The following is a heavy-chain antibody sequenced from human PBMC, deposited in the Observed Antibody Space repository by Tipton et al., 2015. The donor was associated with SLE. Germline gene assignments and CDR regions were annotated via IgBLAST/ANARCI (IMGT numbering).Heavy chain of an antibody. CDR1: GFTFSSYW. D-gene: IGHD6-13*01. CDR2: IKQDGSEK. Sequence: SLRLSCAASGFTFSSYWMSWVRQAPGKGLEWVANIKQDGSEKYYVDSVKGRFTISRDNSKNTLYLQMNSLRAEDTAVYYCAKAARLGIAAAGLLDYWGQGTLVTVSS. J-gene: IGHJ4*02. CDR3: AKAARLGIAAAGLLDY. V-gene: IGHV3-7*03.